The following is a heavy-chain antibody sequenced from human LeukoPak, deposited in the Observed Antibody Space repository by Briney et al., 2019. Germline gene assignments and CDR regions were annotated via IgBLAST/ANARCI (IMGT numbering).Heavy chain of an antibody. V-gene: IGHV3-23*01. D-gene: IGHD4-17*01. CDR3: AKARLRNDAFDI. J-gene: IGHJ3*02. Sequence: PGGSLRLSCAASGFTFRSYSMAWVRQAPGKGLEWVSVISGGGGTTYYADSVKGRFTISRDNAKNSLYLQMNSLRAEDTAVYYCAKARLRNDAFDIWGQGTRVTVSS. CDR1: GFTFRSYS. CDR2: ISGGGGTT.